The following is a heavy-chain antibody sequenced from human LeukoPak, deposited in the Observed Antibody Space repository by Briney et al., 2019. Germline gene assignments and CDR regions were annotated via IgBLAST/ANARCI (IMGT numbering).Heavy chain of an antibody. CDR3: ARDAGAVAGTTYWYFDL. CDR2: ISYDGITK. D-gene: IGHD6-19*01. CDR1: GFTFSTYA. J-gene: IGHJ2*01. V-gene: IGHV3-30*14. Sequence: GGSLRLSCAASGFTFSTYAMHWVRQAPGRGLEWVAYISYDGITKYYADSVKGRFTISRDNSENILYIQMNSLRVEDTAVYYCARDAGAVAGTTYWYFDLWGRGTLVIVSS.